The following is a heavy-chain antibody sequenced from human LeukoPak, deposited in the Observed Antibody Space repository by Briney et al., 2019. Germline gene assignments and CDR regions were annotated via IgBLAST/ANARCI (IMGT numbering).Heavy chain of an antibody. CDR2: IYYSGST. V-gene: IGHV4-59*08. CDR1: GGSISNYY. J-gene: IGHJ4*02. Sequence: PSETLSLTCTVSGGSISNYYWSWIRQPPGKGLEWIGYIYYSGSTNYNPSLKSRVIISVDTSKNQFSLKLSSVTAADTAVYYCARVGSHAMVLEYWGQGTLVTVTS. CDR3: ARVGSHAMVLEY. D-gene: IGHD5-18*01.